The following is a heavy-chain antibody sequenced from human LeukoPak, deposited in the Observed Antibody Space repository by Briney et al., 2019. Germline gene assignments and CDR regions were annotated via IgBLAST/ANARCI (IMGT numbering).Heavy chain of an antibody. D-gene: IGHD3-22*01. Sequence: GGSLRLACAASGFTFSSYAMSWARQPPGRGREWGSATSGGGSSTYHVYSVKGHFTISRDNSKNTLYLQMNSLRAEDTAVYYCAKLDTYYYDASGSYFDYWGQGTLVTVSS. CDR3: AKLDTYYYDASGSYFDY. J-gene: IGHJ4*02. V-gene: IGHV3-23*01. CDR2: TSGGGSST. CDR1: GFTFSSYA.